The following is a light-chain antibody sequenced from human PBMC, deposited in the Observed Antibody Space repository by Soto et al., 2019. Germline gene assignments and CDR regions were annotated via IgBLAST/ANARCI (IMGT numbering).Light chain of an antibody. CDR2: GAS. CDR1: ESVSSSS. CDR3: QHYGTSPEVT. V-gene: IGKV3-20*01. Sequence: EIVLTQSPGTLSLSPGERATLSCSASESVSSSSLAWYQQKPGQAPRLLMHGASSRATGIPDRFSGSGSGADFTLTISRVEPEDFAVYYCQHYGTSPEVTFGQGTRLEIK. J-gene: IGKJ5*01.